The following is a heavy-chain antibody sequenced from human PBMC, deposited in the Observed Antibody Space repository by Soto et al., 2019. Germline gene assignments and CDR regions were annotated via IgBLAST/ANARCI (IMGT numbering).Heavy chain of an antibody. Sequence: SETLSLTCAADEGSFSNYYWSWTRLPPGKGLEWIGEIHPSGTINYNPSLLSRVTISVDKSKKQFSLRLSFVTVADTAVYYCSRGQDFYKGGNFWGQGTLVTVS. J-gene: IGHJ4*02. D-gene: IGHD3-3*01. CDR2: IHPSGTI. CDR3: SRGQDFYKGGNF. CDR1: EGSFSNYY. V-gene: IGHV4-34*01.